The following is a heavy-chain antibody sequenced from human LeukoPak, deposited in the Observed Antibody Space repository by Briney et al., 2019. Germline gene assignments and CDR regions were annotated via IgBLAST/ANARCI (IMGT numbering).Heavy chain of an antibody. D-gene: IGHD3-10*01. CDR1: GYTFSTYY. CDR2: INPSGDGT. V-gene: IGHV1-46*01. J-gene: IGHJ4*02. CDR3: ATGGRGPF. Sequence: ASVMVSCKASGYTFSTYYMHWARQAPGQGLEWMGMINPSGDGTTYAQKFQGRVSMTRDTSTSTVYMELSSLGSEDTAVYYCATGGRGPFWGQGTLVTVSS.